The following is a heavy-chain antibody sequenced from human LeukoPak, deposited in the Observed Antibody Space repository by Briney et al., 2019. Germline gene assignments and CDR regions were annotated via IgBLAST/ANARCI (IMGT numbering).Heavy chain of an antibody. V-gene: IGHV4-34*01. J-gene: IGHJ6*03. CDR2: INHRGST. CDR3: AAVRGVLSYYYMDV. D-gene: IGHD3-10*01. CDR1: GGSFSGYY. Sequence: PSETLSLTCAVYGGSFSGYYWSWIRQSPGKGLEWIGEINHRGSTKHNPSLKSRVTISVDTSKNQFSLKLSSVTAADTAVYYCAAVRGVLSYYYMDVWGKGTTVTISS.